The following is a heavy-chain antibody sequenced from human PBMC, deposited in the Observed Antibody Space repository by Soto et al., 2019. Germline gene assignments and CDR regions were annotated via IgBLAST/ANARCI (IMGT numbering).Heavy chain of an antibody. Sequence: GASVKVSCKASGYTFTSYYMHWVRQAPGQGLEWMGIINPSGGSTSYAQKFQGRVTMTRDTSTSTVYMELSSLRSEDTAVYYCARTPNRDIVVVPAAIAKIDYWGQGTLVTSPQ. CDR1: GYTFTSYY. J-gene: IGHJ4*02. CDR3: ARTPNRDIVVVPAAIAKIDY. V-gene: IGHV1-46*01. D-gene: IGHD2-2*02. CDR2: INPSGGST.